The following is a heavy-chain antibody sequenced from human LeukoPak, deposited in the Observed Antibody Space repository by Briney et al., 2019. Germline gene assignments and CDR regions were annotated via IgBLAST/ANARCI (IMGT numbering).Heavy chain of an antibody. V-gene: IGHV3-48*01. CDR2: IGSSSGDI. J-gene: IGHJ4*02. CDR1: GFTFTYS. CDR3: ARAFRRGSSPGQYYFDY. D-gene: IGHD2/OR15-2a*01. Sequence: GGSLSLSCAASGFTFTYSMNWVRQAPGKGLEWVSYIGSSSGDISYADSVKGRFTISRDNAKNSLHLQMNSLRVEDTAVYYCARAFRRGSSPGQYYFDYWGQGTLVTVSS.